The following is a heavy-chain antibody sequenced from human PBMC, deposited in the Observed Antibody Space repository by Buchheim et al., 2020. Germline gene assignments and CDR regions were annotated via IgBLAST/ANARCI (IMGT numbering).Heavy chain of an antibody. CDR3: AISSALDV. V-gene: IGHV3-30*03. CDR2: ISYDGSNK. J-gene: IGHJ6*02. Sequence: QVQLVESGGGVVQSGRSLRLSCAASGFTFSSYAMHWVRQAPGKGLEWVAVISYDGSNKYYADSVKGRFTISRGNSKNTLYLQMNSLRAEDTAVYYCAISSALDVWGQGTT. CDR1: GFTFSSYA.